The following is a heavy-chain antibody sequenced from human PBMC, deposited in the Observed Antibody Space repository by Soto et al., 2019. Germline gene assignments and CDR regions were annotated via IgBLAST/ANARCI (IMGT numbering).Heavy chain of an antibody. V-gene: IGHV3-48*03. CDR3: ARGAVGYSYGYFWFDP. CDR2: ISSSGSTI. CDR1: GFTFSSYE. Sequence: GGSLRLSCAASGFTFSSYEMNWVRQTPGKGLEWVSYISSSGSTIYYADSVKGRFTISRDNAKNSLYLQMNSLRAEDTAVYYCARGAVGYSYGYFWFDPWGQGTLVTVSS. J-gene: IGHJ5*02. D-gene: IGHD5-18*01.